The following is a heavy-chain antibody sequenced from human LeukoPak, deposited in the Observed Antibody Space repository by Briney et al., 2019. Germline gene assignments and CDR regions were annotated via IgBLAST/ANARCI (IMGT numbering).Heavy chain of an antibody. CDR3: AKDTQQVVPRGPDY. D-gene: IGHD6-13*01. J-gene: IGHJ4*02. V-gene: IGHV3-23*01. Sequence: GGSLRLSCAASGFTFSSYAMSWFRQAPGKGLEWVSAFSGSGGSTYYADSVKGRFTISRDNSKNTLFLQMNSLRAEDTAVYYCAKDTQQVVPRGPDYWGQGTLVTVSS. CDR2: FSGSGGST. CDR1: GFTFSSYA.